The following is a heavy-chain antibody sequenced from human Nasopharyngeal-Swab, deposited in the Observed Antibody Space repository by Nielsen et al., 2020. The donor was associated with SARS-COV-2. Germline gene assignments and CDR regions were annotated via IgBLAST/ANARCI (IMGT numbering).Heavy chain of an antibody. CDR1: GFVFSGSA. Sequence: GESLKISWAASGFVFSGSAMHWVRQASGKGLEWVGRIGDKEHNYATTYAESMKGRFTISRDDSKNTAFLQIDSLKIEDTALYYCTTDYYFDYWGQGTLVTVSS. CDR2: IGDKEHNYAT. J-gene: IGHJ4*02. CDR3: TTDYYFDY. V-gene: IGHV3-73*01.